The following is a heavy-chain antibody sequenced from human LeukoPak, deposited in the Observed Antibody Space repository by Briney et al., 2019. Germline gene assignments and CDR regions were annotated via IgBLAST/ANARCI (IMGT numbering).Heavy chain of an antibody. CDR2: IHLNGIT. V-gene: IGHV4-4*02. J-gene: IGHJ3*01. CDR3: ARELRYDNSDSGAF. D-gene: IGHD3-22*01. Sequence: PSGTLSLTCSVSGASITSYAWWSWVRQPPGKGLEWIGEIHLNGITNYNPSLKSRVTMSIDKSKNHFSLNLSSVTAADTALYYCARELRYDNSDSGAFWGQGTVVTVSS. CDR1: GASITSYAW.